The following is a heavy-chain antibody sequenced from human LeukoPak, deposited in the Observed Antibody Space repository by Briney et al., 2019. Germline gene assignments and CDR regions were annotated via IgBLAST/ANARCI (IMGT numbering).Heavy chain of an antibody. J-gene: IGHJ6*03. CDR1: GDSFARKGAA. V-gene: IGHV6-1*01. CDR2: TSYSSKWYN. Sequence: SQTLSLTCAISGDSFARKGAAWSWIRQSPSRGLEWLGRTSYSSKWYNDYAVSVKSRITINADTSKNQFSLQLNSVTPEDTAVYYCARSQGDMDVWGKGTSVTLSS. CDR3: ARSQGDMDV. D-gene: IGHD1-26*01.